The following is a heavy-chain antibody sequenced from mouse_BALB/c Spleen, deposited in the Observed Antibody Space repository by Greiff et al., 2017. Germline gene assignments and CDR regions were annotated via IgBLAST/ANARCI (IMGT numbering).Heavy chain of an antibody. CDR1: GFTFTDYY. V-gene: IGHV7-3*02. CDR2: IRNKANGYTT. J-gene: IGHJ3*01. CDR3: ARDMRTSWFAY. Sequence: EVNVVESGGGLVQPGGSLRLSCATSGFTFTDYYMSWVRQPPGKALEWLGFIRNKANGYTTEYSASVKGRFTISRDNSQSILYLQMNTLRAEDSATYYCARDMRTSWFAYWGQGTLVTVSA.